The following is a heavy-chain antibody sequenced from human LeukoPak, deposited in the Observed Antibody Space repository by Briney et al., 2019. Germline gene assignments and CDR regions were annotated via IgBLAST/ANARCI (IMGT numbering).Heavy chain of an antibody. CDR2: ISYDRSNK. CDR3: ARDKAIAAALHFDY. Sequence: GGSLRLSCAASGFTFTTYGMHWVRQAPGKGLEWVAVISYDRSNKYYADSVKGRFTISRDNSENTLYLQMNSLRAEDTAVYYCARDKAIAAALHFDYWGQGTLVTVSS. J-gene: IGHJ4*02. CDR1: GFTFTTYG. D-gene: IGHD6-13*01. V-gene: IGHV3-33*05.